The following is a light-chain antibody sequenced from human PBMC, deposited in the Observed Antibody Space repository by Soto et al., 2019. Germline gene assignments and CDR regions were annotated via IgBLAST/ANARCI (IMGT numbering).Light chain of an antibody. CDR1: SSDVGGDNY. V-gene: IGLV2-11*01. Sequence: QSALTQPRSVSGSPGQSVTISCTGTSSDVGGDNYVSWYQQHPGKAPKLMIYDVSKRPSGVPDRYSGSKSGNTASLTISRLQAEDEADYYCCSYAASYTWVFGTGTKLTVL. CDR3: CSYAASYTWV. CDR2: DVS. J-gene: IGLJ1*01.